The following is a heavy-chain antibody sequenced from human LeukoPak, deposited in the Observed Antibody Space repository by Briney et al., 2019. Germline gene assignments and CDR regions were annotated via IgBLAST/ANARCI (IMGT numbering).Heavy chain of an antibody. Sequence: PGGSLRLSCAASGYTFSSNYMSWVRQAPGKGLEWVSVIYSGGSTYYADSVKGRFTISRDNSKNTLYLQMNSPGAEDTAVYYCARDKYADDAFDIWGQGTMVTVSS. V-gene: IGHV3-66*02. CDR2: IYSGGST. D-gene: IGHD2-2*01. CDR1: GYTFSSNY. CDR3: ARDKYADDAFDI. J-gene: IGHJ3*02.